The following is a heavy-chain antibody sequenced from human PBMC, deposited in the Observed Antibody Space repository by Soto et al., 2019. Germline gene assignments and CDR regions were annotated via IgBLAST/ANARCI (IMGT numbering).Heavy chain of an antibody. CDR1: GGSVESSSC. D-gene: IGHD2-15*01. CDR2: IYHSGTF. Sequence: PSETLSLTCAVSGGSVESSSCWSWVRQAPGKGLEWIGEIYHSGTFNYNPSLASRVSVSVAKSTNQFSLNLNSVTAAATAVYYCVRSVPAATWAYNGMDVWGQGTTVTVSS. V-gene: IGHV4-4*02. J-gene: IGHJ6*02. CDR3: VRSVPAATWAYNGMDV.